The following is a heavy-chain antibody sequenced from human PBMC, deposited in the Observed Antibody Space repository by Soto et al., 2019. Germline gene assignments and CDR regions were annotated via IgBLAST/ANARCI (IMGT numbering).Heavy chain of an antibody. V-gene: IGHV5-51*01. CDR1: GHTFNDYW. D-gene: IGHD6-19*01. CDR3: ARHSSNFRYYYYAMDV. Sequence: GASLTISWNGSGHTFNDYWIGWVRQLPGKDLDSMGIIYPGDSDTRYSPSFQGHVTIIVDKSTSTAYLQWNTLKASDTAMYYCARHSSNFRYYYYAMDVWGQGTTVTVSS. J-gene: IGHJ6*02. CDR2: IYPGDSDT.